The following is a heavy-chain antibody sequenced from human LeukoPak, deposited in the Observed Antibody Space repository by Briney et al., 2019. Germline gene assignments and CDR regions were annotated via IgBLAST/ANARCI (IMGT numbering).Heavy chain of an antibody. J-gene: IGHJ6*03. V-gene: IGHV4-4*07. D-gene: IGHD3-9*01. CDR3: ARDHYRSDILTGYSDYYYMDV. CDR2: IYTSGST. CDR1: GGSISSYY. Sequence: PSETLSLTCTVSGGSISSYYWSWIRQPAGKGLEWIGRIYTSGSTNYNPSLKSRVTMSVDTSKNQFSLKLSSVTAADTAVYYCARDHYRSDILTGYSDYYYMDVWGKGTTVTVSS.